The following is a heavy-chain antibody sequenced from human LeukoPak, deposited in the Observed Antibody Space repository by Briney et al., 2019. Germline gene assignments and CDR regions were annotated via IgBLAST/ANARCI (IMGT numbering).Heavy chain of an antibody. CDR1: GFTFSSYW. D-gene: IGHD3-9*01. CDR3: ARSRRDYDILTGYYRRSFNWFDP. J-gene: IGHJ5*02. CDR2: IRQDGSEK. Sequence: GGSLRLSCAASGFTFSSYWMSWVRQAPGKGLEWVANIRQDGSEKYYVDSVKGRFTISRDNAKNSLYLQMNSLRAEDTAVYYCARSRRDYDILTGYYRRSFNWFDPWGQGTLVTVSS. V-gene: IGHV3-7*03.